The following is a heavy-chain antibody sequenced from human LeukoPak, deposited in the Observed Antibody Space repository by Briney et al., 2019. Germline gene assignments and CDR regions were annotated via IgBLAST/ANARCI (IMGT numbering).Heavy chain of an antibody. CDR3: AKEEYYDSQYFQD. CDR2: ISYSGGST. V-gene: IGHV3-23*01. CDR1: GFTFSGYA. Sequence: PGGSLRLSCAASGFTFSGYAMNWVRQAPGKGLEWVSAISYSGGSTYYADSVKGRFTISRDNSKNTLYLQMNSLRAEDTAVYFCAKEEYYDSQYFQDWGQGTLVTVAS. J-gene: IGHJ1*01. D-gene: IGHD3-22*01.